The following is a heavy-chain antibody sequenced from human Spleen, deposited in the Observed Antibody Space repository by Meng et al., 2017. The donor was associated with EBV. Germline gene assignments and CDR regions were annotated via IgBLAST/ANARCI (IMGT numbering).Heavy chain of an antibody. CDR2: IIPIFGTT. CDR3: ASPRNSSDWHGGY. J-gene: IGHJ4*02. CDR1: GDTFRTYP. Sequence: QLRQAGAGVKKPGSSVKVSCKASGDTFRTYPITWVRQAPGQGLEWMGGIIPIFGTTNYAQNFQGRLTITADESTTTAYMELTSLRSDDTAVYYCASPRNSSDWHGGYWGQGTLVTVSS. D-gene: IGHD6-19*01. V-gene: IGHV1-69*01.